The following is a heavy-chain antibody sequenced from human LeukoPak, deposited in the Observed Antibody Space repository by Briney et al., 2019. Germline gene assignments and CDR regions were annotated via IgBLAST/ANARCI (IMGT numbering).Heavy chain of an antibody. V-gene: IGHV3-33*01. Sequence: PGGSLRLSCATSGFTFIDYGFHWVRQAPGKGLEWVAVIWYDGTKKYYEDSVKGRFTISRDDSKNTLFLQMDSLRAEDTAIYYCARDDCSSTSCLAVWGPGTLVTVSS. D-gene: IGHD2-2*01. CDR1: GFTFIDYG. CDR2: IWYDGTKK. CDR3: ARDDCSSTSCLAV. J-gene: IGHJ4*02.